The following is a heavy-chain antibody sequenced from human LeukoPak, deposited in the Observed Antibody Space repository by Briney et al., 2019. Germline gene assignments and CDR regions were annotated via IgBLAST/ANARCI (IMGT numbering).Heavy chain of an antibody. CDR1: GYTFTSYD. CDR2: MNPNTGDT. J-gene: IGHJ5*02. CDR3: VRNTDTVVIPGAMSYNCFDP. Sequence: ASVKVSCKASGYTFTSYDINWVRQATGQGLDGMGWMNPNTGDTGYAQKFQGRITMTWDTSISTAYMDLSSMRSEDTAVYYCVRNTDTVVIPGAMSYNCFDPWGQGTLVTVSS. D-gene: IGHD2-2*01. V-gene: IGHV1-8*01.